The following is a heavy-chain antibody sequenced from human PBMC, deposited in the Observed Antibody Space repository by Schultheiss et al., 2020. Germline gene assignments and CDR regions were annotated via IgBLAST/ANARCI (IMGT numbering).Heavy chain of an antibody. CDR3: ARSDTALDY. CDR2: INPSGGST. V-gene: IGHV1-46*01. D-gene: IGHD5-18*01. Sequence: ASVKVSFKASGSTFTSYYMHWVRQVPGQGLEWMGLINPSGGSTSYAQKFQGRVTMTRDTSTSTVYMELSSLGSEDTAVYYCARSDTALDYWGQGTLVTVSS. CDR1: GSTFTSYY. J-gene: IGHJ4*02.